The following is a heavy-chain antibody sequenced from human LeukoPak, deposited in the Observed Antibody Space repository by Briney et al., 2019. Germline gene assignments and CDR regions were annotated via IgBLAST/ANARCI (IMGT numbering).Heavy chain of an antibody. V-gene: IGHV3-30-3*02. CDR1: GFTFSSYA. Sequence: GGSLRLSCAASGFTFSSYAMHWVRQAPGKGLEWVAVISYDGSNKYYADSVKGRFTISRDNSKNTLYLQMNSLRAEDTAVYYCAKKTVTWSPTYWGQGTLVTVSS. CDR3: AKKTVTWSPTY. D-gene: IGHD4-17*01. CDR2: ISYDGSNK. J-gene: IGHJ4*02.